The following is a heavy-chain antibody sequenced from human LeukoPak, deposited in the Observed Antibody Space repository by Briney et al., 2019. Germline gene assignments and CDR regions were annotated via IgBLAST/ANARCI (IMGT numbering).Heavy chain of an antibody. CDR2: INHSGST. V-gene: IGHV4-34*01. CDR3: ARNKGRYGSGRVHFDP. D-gene: IGHD3-10*01. J-gene: IGHJ5*02. Sequence: PPETLSLTCAVSGGSLCGYDWSWIRQPPAKGLGWSGEINHSGSTNYNPSLKSRVTISVDTSKNQLSLKLSSVTAADTAVYYCARNKGRYGSGRVHFDPWGQGTLVTVSS. CDR1: GGSLCGYD.